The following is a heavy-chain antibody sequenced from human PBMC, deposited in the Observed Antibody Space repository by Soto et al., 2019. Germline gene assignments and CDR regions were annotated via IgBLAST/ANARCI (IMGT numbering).Heavy chain of an antibody. J-gene: IGHJ4*02. V-gene: IGHV3-7*01. CDR2: MWQDESEK. CDR1: GFTFSSSW. D-gene: IGHD3-9*01. CDR3: AREDWYYFDY. Sequence: EVQLVESGGGLVQPGGSLRLSCAASGFTFSSSWMSWVRQAPGRGLEWVANMWQDESEKYYVDSVKGRFTISRDNAKNSLYLQMNSLRAEDTAVYYCAREDWYYFDYWGQGTLVTVSS.